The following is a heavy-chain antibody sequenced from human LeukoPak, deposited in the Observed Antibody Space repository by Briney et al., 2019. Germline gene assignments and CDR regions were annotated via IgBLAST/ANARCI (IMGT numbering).Heavy chain of an antibody. V-gene: IGHV4-59*11. Sequence: SETLSLTCTVPGDSISSHYWSWIWQPPGKGLEWIGYMSDSVRTKDNPSLNSRVTLSADTSKNQFSLRLNSVTAADTAVYYCATIKRGDIFGYFDFWGQGILVTVSS. CDR3: ATIKRGDIFGYFDF. CDR1: GDSISSHY. CDR2: MSDSVRT. J-gene: IGHJ4*02. D-gene: IGHD5-18*01.